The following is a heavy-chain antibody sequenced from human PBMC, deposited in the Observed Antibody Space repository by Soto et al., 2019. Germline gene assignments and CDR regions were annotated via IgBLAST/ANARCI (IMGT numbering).Heavy chain of an antibody. CDR2: IYYIGIX. CDR3: ARSIHP. J-gene: IGHJ5*02. V-gene: IGHV4-31*01. CDR1: CGSISSGGYY. Sequence: PSETLSLTCTVSCGSISSGGYYWSWIRQHPGKCLEWIGYIYYIGIXXYNPSLKXXVSISVDTSKXRFSLXLLSVTAADTAVYYCARSIHPWRQGTLVTVSS.